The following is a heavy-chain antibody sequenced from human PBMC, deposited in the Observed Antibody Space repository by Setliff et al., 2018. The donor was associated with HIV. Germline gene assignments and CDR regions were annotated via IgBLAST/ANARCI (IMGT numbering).Heavy chain of an antibody. CDR2: IYYSGST. V-gene: IGHV4-39*01. Sequence: SETLSLTCTVSGGSISSSSYYWGWIRQPPGKGLEWIGSIYYSGSTYYNPSLKSRVTISVDTSKNQFSLKLSSVTAADTAVYYCARPLMTTVVSVCAFDIWGQGTMVTGSS. CDR1: GGSISSSSYY. CDR3: ARPLMTTVVSVCAFDI. J-gene: IGHJ3*02. D-gene: IGHD4-17*01.